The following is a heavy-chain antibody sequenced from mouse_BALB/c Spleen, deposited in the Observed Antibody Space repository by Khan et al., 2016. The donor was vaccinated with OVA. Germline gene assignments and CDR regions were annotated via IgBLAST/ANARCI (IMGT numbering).Heavy chain of an antibody. J-gene: IGHJ3*01. Sequence: EVQLQESGPDLVKPSQSLSLTCTVTGYSITSGYSWHWIRQFPGNKLEWMGYIHYSGYTNYNPSLKSRISITRDTSKNQFFLRLNSVTIEDTVPYYCARWGDYDVFTYWGQGTLVTVSA. V-gene: IGHV3-1*02. CDR2: IHYSGYT. CDR1: GYSITSGYS. D-gene: IGHD2-4*01. CDR3: ARWGDYDVFTY.